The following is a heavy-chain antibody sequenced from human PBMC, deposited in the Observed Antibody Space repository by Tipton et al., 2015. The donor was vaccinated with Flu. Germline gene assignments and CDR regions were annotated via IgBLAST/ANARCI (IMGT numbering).Heavy chain of an antibody. CDR1: GGSVSSGSYY. Sequence: LSLTCTVSGGSVSSGSYYWSWIRQPPGKGLEWIGYFSYTGRTNYNPSLKSRVTISVDRSKNQFSLRLTSVTAADTAVYYCATDYAKTDAFDIWGHGTMVTVSS. D-gene: IGHD4-17*01. CDR3: ATDYAKTDAFDI. V-gene: IGHV4-61*01. J-gene: IGHJ3*02. CDR2: FSYTGRT.